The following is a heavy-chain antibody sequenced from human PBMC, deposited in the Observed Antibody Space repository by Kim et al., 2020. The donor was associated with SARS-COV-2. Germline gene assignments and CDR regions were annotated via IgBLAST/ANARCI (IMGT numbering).Heavy chain of an antibody. D-gene: IGHD6-13*01. CDR2: IYSGGST. J-gene: IGHJ6*02. CDR3: ASRPEHSSSWPTYYYDYYGMDV. Sequence: GGSLRLSCAASGFTVSSNYMSWVRQAPGKGLEWVSVIYSGGSTYYADSVKGRFTISRDNYKNTLYLQMNSLRAEDTAVYYCASRPEHSSSWPTYYYDYYGMDVLSQGTTVTVSS. CDR1: GFTVSSNY. V-gene: IGHV3-53*01.